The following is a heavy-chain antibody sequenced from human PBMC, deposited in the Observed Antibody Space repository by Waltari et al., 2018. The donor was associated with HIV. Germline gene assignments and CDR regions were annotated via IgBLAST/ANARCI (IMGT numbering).Heavy chain of an antibody. V-gene: IGHV3-48*01. CDR2: ISTSSSTI. Sequence: EVQLVESGGGLVQPGGSVRLSCAASGFSFSTYSMSWVRQAPGKGLEWVSYISTSSSTIYYADSVKGRFTISRDNAKNSLYLQMNSLRAEDTAVYYCARDRNSRGAFEIWGQGTMVTVSS. CDR1: GFSFSTYS. J-gene: IGHJ3*02. D-gene: IGHD5-18*01. CDR3: ARDRNSRGAFEI.